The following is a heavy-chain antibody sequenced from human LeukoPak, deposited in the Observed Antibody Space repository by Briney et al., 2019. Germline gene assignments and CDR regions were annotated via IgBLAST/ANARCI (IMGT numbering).Heavy chain of an antibody. Sequence: ASVKVSCKASGGTFSSYAISWVRQAPGQWLEWMGGIIPIFGTANYAQKFQGRVTITADESTSTAYMELSSLRSEDTAVYYCASPVTAIRFDRFDYWGQGTLVTVSS. CDR1: GGTFSSYA. J-gene: IGHJ4*02. CDR2: IIPIFGTA. CDR3: ASPVTAIRFDRFDY. V-gene: IGHV1-69*13. D-gene: IGHD2-21*02.